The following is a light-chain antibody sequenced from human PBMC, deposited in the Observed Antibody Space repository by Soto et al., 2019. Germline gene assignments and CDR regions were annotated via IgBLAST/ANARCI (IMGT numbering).Light chain of an antibody. J-gene: IGKJ4*01. V-gene: IGKV1-9*01. Sequence: DIHLTQSPSFLSASVGDRVTITCRPSQAVPNIMAWYQQKPGKPPKLLIYEESTLHSGVPSRFSGRKSGTQFTLTIDSLQPEDFATYYCQQVKTYPRTFGGGTKVEIK. CDR2: EES. CDR3: QQVKTYPRT. CDR1: QAVPNI.